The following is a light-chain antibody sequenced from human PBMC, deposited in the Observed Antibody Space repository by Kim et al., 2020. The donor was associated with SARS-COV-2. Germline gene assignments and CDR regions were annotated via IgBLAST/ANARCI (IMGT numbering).Light chain of an antibody. CDR3: QQYNNWPPLT. CDR2: GAS. J-gene: IGKJ4*01. Sequence: SPGERATLSCRASQSGSSNLAWYQQKPGQAPRLLIYGASTRATGIPARFSGSGSGTDFTLTINSLQSEDFAVYYCQQYNNWPPLTFGGGTKVDIK. CDR1: QSGSSN. V-gene: IGKV3-15*01.